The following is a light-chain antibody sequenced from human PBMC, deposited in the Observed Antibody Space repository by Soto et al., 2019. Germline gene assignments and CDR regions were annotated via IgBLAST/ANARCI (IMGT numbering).Light chain of an antibody. CDR3: QQYNSYSRT. V-gene: IGKV1-5*01. CDR1: QRISSW. CDR2: DAS. Sequence: DIQMTQSPSTLSESVGDRVTITCRASQRISSWLAWYQQKPGKAPKLLIYDASSLESGVPSRFSGSGSGTEFTLTISSLQPDDFATYYCQQYNSYSRTFGQGTKVEIK. J-gene: IGKJ1*01.